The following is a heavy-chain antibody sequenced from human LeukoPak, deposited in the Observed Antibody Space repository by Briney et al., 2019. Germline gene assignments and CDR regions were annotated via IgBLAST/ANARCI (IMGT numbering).Heavy chain of an antibody. CDR3: ARGWELKNYAFDI. CDR1: GYSLTSYW. CDR2: IYPGDSET. J-gene: IGHJ3*02. Sequence: GESLKISCKGSGYSLTSYWIGWVRQMPGKGLEWMGIIYPGDSETRFSPSFQGQVTISADKSISTAYLQWSSLKASDTAMYYCARGWELKNYAFDIWGQGTMVTVSS. D-gene: IGHD1-26*01. V-gene: IGHV5-51*01.